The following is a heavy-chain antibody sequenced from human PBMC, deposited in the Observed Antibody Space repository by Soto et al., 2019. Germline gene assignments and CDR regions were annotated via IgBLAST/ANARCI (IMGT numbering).Heavy chain of an antibody. D-gene: IGHD2-2*01. Sequence: GGSLRLSCAASGFTFRSYSMNWVRQAPGKGLEWVSSISSSSSYIYYADSVKGRFTISRDNAKNSLYLQMNSLRAEDTAVYYCARDGSSYCSSTSCYAYYYYYGMDVWGQGTTVTVSS. V-gene: IGHV3-21*01. J-gene: IGHJ6*02. CDR1: GFTFRSYS. CDR2: ISSSSSYI. CDR3: ARDGSSYCSSTSCYAYYYYYGMDV.